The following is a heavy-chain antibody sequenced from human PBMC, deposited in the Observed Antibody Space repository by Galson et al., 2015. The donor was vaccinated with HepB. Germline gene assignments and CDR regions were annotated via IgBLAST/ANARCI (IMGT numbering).Heavy chain of an antibody. CDR1: GFTFSNAW. D-gene: IGHD3-3*01. J-gene: IGHJ3*02. Sequence: SLRLSCAASGFTFSNAWMNWVRQAPGKGLEWVGRIKSKTDGGTTDYAAPVKGRFTISRDDSKNTLYLQMSSLKTEDTAVYYCTTDTSNPFITIFGVVIPNDAFDIWGQGTMVTVSS. V-gene: IGHV3-15*07. CDR3: TTDTSNPFITIFGVVIPNDAFDI. CDR2: IKSKTDGGTT.